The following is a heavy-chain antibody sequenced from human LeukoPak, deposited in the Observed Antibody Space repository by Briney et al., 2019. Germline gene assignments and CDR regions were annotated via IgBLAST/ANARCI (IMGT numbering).Heavy chain of an antibody. V-gene: IGHV4-4*07. D-gene: IGHD2-15*01. Sequence: SETLSLTCTVSGGSISSYYWSWIRQPAGKGLEWIGRIYTSGSTNYNPSLKSRVTMSVDTSKNQFSLKLSSVTAADTAVYYCARFGYCSGGSCYSDYWGQGTLVTVSS. CDR3: ARFGYCSGGSCYSDY. CDR1: GGSISSYY. CDR2: IYTSGST. J-gene: IGHJ4*02.